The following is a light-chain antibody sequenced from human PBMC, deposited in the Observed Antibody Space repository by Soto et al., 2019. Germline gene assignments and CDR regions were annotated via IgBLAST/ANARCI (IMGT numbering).Light chain of an antibody. CDR1: QGISSY. J-gene: IGKJ2*01. Sequence: AIRMTQSPSSFSASTGDRVTITCRASQGISSYLAWYQQKPGKAPKLLIYAASTLQSGVPSRFSGSGSGTDFTLTISCLQSEDFPTYYCQQYYSYPYTFGQWTKMEIK. CDR3: QQYYSYPYT. V-gene: IGKV1-8*01. CDR2: AAS.